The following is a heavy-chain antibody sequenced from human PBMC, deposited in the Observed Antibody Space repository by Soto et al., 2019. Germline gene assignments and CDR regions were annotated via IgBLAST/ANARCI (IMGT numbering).Heavy chain of an antibody. CDR1: GFTFSNYS. CDR3: ARAASSWYWFDS. D-gene: IGHD6-13*01. CDR2: ISSSSSYI. V-gene: IGHV3-21*01. Sequence: GGSLRLSCAASGFTFSNYSMNWVRQAPGKGLEWVSFISSSSSYIYYADSMKGRFTISRDNAKNSLYLQMNSLRAEDTAVYYCARAASSWYWFDSWGQGTLVTVSS. J-gene: IGHJ5*01.